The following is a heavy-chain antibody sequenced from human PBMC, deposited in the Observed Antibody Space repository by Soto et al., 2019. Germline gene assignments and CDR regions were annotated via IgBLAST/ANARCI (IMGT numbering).Heavy chain of an antibody. CDR3: ARLNFWSGYYTVTDAFDI. J-gene: IGHJ3*02. D-gene: IGHD3-3*01. CDR2: IYYSGST. CDR1: GGSISSSSYY. Sequence: SETLSLTCTVSGGSISSSSYYWGWIRQPPGKGLEWIGSIYYSGSTYYNPSLKSRVTISVDTSKNQFSLKLSFVTAADTAVYYCARLNFWSGYYTVTDAFDIWGQGTMVTVSS. V-gene: IGHV4-39*01.